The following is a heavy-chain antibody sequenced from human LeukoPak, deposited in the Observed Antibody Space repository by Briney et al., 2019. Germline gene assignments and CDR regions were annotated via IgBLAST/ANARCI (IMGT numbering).Heavy chain of an antibody. V-gene: IGHV4-34*01. CDR3: TRVLRGWAIFGNYYYMDV. Sequence: SETLSLTCAVYGGSFSGYYWSWIRQPPGKGLEWIGEINHSGSTNYNPSLKSRVTISVDTSKNQFSLKLSSVTAADTAVYYCTRVLRGWAIFGNYYYMDVWGKGTTVTVSS. J-gene: IGHJ6*03. CDR1: GGSFSGYY. CDR2: INHSGST. D-gene: IGHD3-3*01.